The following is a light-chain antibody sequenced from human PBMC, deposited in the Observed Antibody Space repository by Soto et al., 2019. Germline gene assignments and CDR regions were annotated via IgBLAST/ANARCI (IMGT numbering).Light chain of an antibody. CDR2: EVN. J-gene: IGLJ1*01. V-gene: IGLV2-23*02. CDR1: SSDVGSYNL. CDR3: CSYAGSSTLGV. Sequence: QSVLTQPASVSGSPGQSITISCTGTSSDVGSYNLVSWYQQHPGKAPKLMIYEVNKRPSGVSNRFSGSKSGNTASLTISGLQAEDEADYYCCSYAGSSTLGVFGTGTKVTVL.